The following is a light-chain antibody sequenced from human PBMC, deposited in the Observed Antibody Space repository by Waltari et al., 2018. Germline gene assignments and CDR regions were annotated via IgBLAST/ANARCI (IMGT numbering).Light chain of an antibody. CDR2: VAS. V-gene: IGKV3-15*01. CDR3: QQYNKGLDT. Sequence: EIVMTQSPATLSVSPGEGATLSCRASQSVTSLAWYQQKPGQAPRLLIYVASTRATGIPARFSGSGSGTEFTLTISSLQSEDLAVYYCQQYNKGLDTFGQGTKLEIK. J-gene: IGKJ2*01. CDR1: QSVTS.